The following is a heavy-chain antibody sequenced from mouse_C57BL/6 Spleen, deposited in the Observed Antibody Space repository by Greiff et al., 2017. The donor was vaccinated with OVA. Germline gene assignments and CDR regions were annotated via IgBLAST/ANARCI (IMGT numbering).Heavy chain of an antibody. J-gene: IGHJ3*01. CDR1: GFTFSDYG. CDR3: ARGGYPSFAY. D-gene: IGHD2-2*01. CDR2: ISSGSSTI. V-gene: IGHV5-17*01. Sequence: EVMLVESGGGLVKPGGSLKLSCAASGFTFSDYGMHWVRQAPEKGLEWVAYISSGSSTIYYADTVKGRFTISRDNAKNTLFLQMTSLRSEDTAMYYCARGGYPSFAYWGQGTLVTVSA.